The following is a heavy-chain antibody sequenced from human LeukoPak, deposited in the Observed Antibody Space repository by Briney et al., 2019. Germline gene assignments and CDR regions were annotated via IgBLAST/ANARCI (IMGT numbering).Heavy chain of an antibody. J-gene: IGHJ4*02. D-gene: IGHD3-9*01. CDR2: ISYDGSNK. CDR3: ASEREDDILTD. V-gene: IGHV3-30-3*01. CDR1: GFTFSSHT. Sequence: PGGSLRLSCTASGFTFSSHTMHWVRQAPGKGLEWVAVISYDGSNKYYADSVKGRFTISRDNSKNTLFLQMNSLRAEDTAVYYCASEREDDILTDWGQGTLVTVSS.